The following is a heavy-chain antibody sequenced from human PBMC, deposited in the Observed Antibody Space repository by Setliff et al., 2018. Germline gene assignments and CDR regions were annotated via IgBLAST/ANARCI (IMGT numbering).Heavy chain of an antibody. CDR3: VRDGAGAFDY. D-gene: IGHD1-26*01. Sequence: ETLSLTCTVSGGSINNYYWSWIRQAPGKGLEWLASINPDGSEKYYVDSVKGRFTISRDNARNSLSLQMNSLRTEDTAVYYCVRDGAGAFDYWGQGALVTVSS. CDR1: GGSINNYY. J-gene: IGHJ4*02. CDR2: INPDGSEK. V-gene: IGHV3-7*01.